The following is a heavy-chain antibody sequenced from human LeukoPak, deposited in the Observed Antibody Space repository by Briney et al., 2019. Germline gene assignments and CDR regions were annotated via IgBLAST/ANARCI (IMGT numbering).Heavy chain of an antibody. J-gene: IGHJ4*02. CDR1: GFTFSNAW. CDR3: ARASSGFDY. Sequence: GGSLRLSCTASGFTFSNAWMSWVRQAPGKGLVWVSRINSDGSSTSYADSVKGRFTISRDNAKNTLYLQMNSLRAEDTAVYYCARASSGFDYWGQGTLVTVSS. D-gene: IGHD3-22*01. CDR2: INSDGSST. V-gene: IGHV3-74*01.